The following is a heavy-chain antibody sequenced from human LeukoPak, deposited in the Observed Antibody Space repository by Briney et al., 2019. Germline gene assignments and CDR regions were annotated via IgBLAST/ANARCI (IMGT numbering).Heavy chain of an antibody. CDR2: TGLNSVNT. Sequence: GGSLRLSCAASGFTFSRHAMSWVRQAPGKGLEWVSTTGLNSVNTLCAESVQGRFSISRDNSRNTLDLQMDNLRVDDTAVYYCAKGDDIGKHPTRAYYFDTWGQGTLVTVSS. CDR1: GFTFSRHA. J-gene: IGHJ4*02. D-gene: IGHD5-24*01. CDR3: AKGDDIGKHPTRAYYFDT. V-gene: IGHV3-23*01.